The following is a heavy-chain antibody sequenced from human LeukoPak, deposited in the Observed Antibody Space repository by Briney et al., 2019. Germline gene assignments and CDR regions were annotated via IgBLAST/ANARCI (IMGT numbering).Heavy chain of an antibody. CDR3: ARDWYYDSSGYSFDY. J-gene: IGHJ4*02. D-gene: IGHD3-22*01. V-gene: IGHV3-23*01. CDR2: ISGSGGST. CDR1: GFTFSSYA. Sequence: GGSLRLSCAASGFTFSSYAMSWVRQAPGKGLEWVSAISGSGGSTYYADSVKGRFTISRDNAKNSLYLQMNSLRAEDTAVYYCARDWYYDSSGYSFDYWGQGTLVTVSS.